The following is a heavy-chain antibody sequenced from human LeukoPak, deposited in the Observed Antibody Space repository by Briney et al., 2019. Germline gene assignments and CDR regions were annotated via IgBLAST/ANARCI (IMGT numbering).Heavy chain of an antibody. CDR3: AREGTLSSSWYRFDY. CDR1: GGSFSGYY. V-gene: IGHV4-34*01. CDR2: INHSGST. Sequence: SETLSLTCAVYGGSFSGYYWSWIRQPPGKGLEWIGEINHSGSTIYNPSLKSRVTISVDTSKNQFSLKLSSVTAADTAVYYCAREGTLSSSWYRFDYWGQGTLVTVSS. J-gene: IGHJ4*02. D-gene: IGHD6-13*01.